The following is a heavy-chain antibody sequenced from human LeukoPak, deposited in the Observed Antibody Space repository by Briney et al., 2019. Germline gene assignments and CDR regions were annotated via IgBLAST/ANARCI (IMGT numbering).Heavy chain of an antibody. J-gene: IGHJ6*03. CDR1: GGSISSSSYY. CDR3: ARHLRSRDGYHFPVYYYYYMDV. Sequence: SETLSLTCTVSGGSISSSSYYWGWIRQPPGKGLEWIGSIYYSGSTYYNPSLKSRVTISVDTSKNQFSLKLSSVTAADTAVYYCARHLRSRDGYHFPVYYYYYMDVWGKGTTVTISS. D-gene: IGHD5-24*01. CDR2: IYYSGST. V-gene: IGHV4-39*01.